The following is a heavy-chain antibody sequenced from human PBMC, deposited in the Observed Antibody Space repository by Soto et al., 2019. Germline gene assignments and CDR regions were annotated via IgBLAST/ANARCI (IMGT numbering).Heavy chain of an antibody. D-gene: IGHD5-12*01. CDR3: AKDKFLVATKYYYYYMDV. CDR1: GFTFDDYA. J-gene: IGHJ6*03. CDR2: ISWNSGSI. V-gene: IGHV3-9*01. Sequence: PGGSLRLSCAASGFTFDDYAMHWVRQAPGKGLEWVSGISWNSGSIGYADSVKGRFTISRDNAKNSLYLQMNSLRAEDTALYYCAKDKFLVATKYYYYYMDVWGKGTTVTVSS.